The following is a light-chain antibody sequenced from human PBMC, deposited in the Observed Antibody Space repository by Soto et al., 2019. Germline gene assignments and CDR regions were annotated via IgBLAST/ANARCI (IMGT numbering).Light chain of an antibody. CDR1: QAINDW. J-gene: IGKJ4*01. Sequence: DLQMTQSPSSVSASVGDRVTVTCRASQAINDWLVWYQQKPGGAPKLLIYDASTLRSGVPSRFSGSGSEAEFTLTISSLQPEDIAIYNCQQGNSFPLTYGGGTKVEIK. CDR2: DAS. V-gene: IGKV1-12*01. CDR3: QQGNSFPLT.